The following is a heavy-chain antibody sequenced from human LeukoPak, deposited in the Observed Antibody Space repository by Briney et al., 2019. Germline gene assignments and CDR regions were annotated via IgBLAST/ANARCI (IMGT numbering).Heavy chain of an antibody. J-gene: IGHJ5*02. Sequence: GGSLRLSCAASGFTFSSYSMNWVRQAPGKGLEWVSSISSSSSYIYYADSVKGRFTISRDNAKNSLYLQMNSLRAEDTAVYYCARHQPDDYSGYHWGQGTLVTVSS. V-gene: IGHV3-21*01. CDR1: GFTFSSYS. CDR3: ARHQPDDYSGYH. CDR2: ISSSSSYI. D-gene: IGHD3-22*01.